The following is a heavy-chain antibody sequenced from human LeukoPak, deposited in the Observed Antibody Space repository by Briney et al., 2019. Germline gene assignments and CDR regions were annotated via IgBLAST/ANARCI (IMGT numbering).Heavy chain of an antibody. CDR1: GFTFRIYW. CDR2: INGDGSNT. CDR3: ARDIYGYFDL. J-gene: IGHJ2*01. D-gene: IGHD3-3*02. V-gene: IGHV3-74*01. Sequence: GGSLRLSCAASGFTFRIYWMHWVRHTPGKGLIWVSRINGDGSNTNYADSVKGRFTISRDNAKNTLYLQMNSLRAEDTAVYYCARDIYGYFDLWGRGTLVTVSS.